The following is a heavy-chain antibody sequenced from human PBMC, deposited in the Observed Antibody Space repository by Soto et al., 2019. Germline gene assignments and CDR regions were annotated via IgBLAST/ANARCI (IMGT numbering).Heavy chain of an antibody. V-gene: IGHV4-59*01. D-gene: IGHD6-13*01. CDR2: IYYSGST. CDR3: AREMARGSSFNYYYYGMDV. Sequence: SETLSLTCTVSGGSISSYYWSWIRQPPGKGLEWIGYIYYSGSTNYNPYRKTRVTISVEPSKNQFSLKRSSVTATDTAVYYCAREMARGSSFNYYYYGMDVWGQGTTVTVSS. J-gene: IGHJ6*02. CDR1: GGSISSYY.